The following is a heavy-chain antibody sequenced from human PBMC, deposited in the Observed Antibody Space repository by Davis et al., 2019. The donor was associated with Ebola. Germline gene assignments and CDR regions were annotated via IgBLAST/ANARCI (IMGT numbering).Heavy chain of an antibody. D-gene: IGHD6-6*01. V-gene: IGHV3-23*01. Sequence: PAGSLSLSCAASGFTFSSYAMSWVRQAPGKGLEWVSAISGSGGSTYYADSVKGRFTISRDNSKNTLYLQMNSLRAEDTAVYYCAKDRSSSGYFDLRGRGTLVTVSS. CDR3: AKDRSSSGYFDL. CDR1: GFTFSSYA. J-gene: IGHJ2*01. CDR2: ISGSGGST.